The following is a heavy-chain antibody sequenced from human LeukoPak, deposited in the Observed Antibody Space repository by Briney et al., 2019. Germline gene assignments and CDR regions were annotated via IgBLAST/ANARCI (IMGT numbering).Heavy chain of an antibody. CDR1: GYTFTGYY. Sequence: ASVKVSCKASGYTFTGYYMHWVRQAPGQGLEWMGWINPNSGGTNYAQKFQGRVTMTRDTSNSTAYMELSRLRSDDTAVYYCARDLSYQLLYLNWFDPWGQGTLVTASS. V-gene: IGHV1-2*02. CDR3: ARDLSYQLLYLNWFDP. D-gene: IGHD2-2*02. J-gene: IGHJ5*02. CDR2: INPNSGGT.